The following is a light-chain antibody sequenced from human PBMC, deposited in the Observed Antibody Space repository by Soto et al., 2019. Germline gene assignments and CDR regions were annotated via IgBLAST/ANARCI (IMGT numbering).Light chain of an antibody. CDR1: SCNIGANYN. V-gene: IGLV1-40*01. CDR3: HSYDSTLSARYV. Sequence: QSVMTQPPSLSGAPGQWVTISCTGSSCNIGANYNVHWYPHHPGTAPKLLISVNTNRPSGDPARLPGSKSGTSASLAITGLQAEDEGDYYCHSYDSTLSARYVFGTGTKVTVL. CDR2: VNT. J-gene: IGLJ1*01.